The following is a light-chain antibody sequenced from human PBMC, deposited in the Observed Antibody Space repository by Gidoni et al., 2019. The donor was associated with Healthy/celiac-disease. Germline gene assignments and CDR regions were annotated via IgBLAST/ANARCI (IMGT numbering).Light chain of an antibody. J-gene: IGKJ4*01. Sequence: ESVLTQSPGTLSLSPGERATLSCRASQSVSSSYLAWYQQKPGQAPRLLIYGASSRATGIPDRFSGSGSGTDFTLTISRLEPEDFAVYYCQQYGSSPPLTFGGGTKVEIQ. CDR3: QQYGSSPPLT. CDR1: QSVSSSY. CDR2: GAS. V-gene: IGKV3-20*01.